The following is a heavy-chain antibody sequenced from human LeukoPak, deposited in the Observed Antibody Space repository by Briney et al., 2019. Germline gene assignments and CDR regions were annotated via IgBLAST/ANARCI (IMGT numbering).Heavy chain of an antibody. V-gene: IGHV3-11*05. CDR3: ARDLGYCSSTRCYDAVDI. D-gene: IGHD2-2*01. J-gene: IGHJ3*02. CDR2: ISSSGSDT. CDR1: GFTFSDHY. Sequence: PGGSLRLSCAASGFTFSDHYLSWVRQAPGKGLYWVSYISSSGSDTKYADSVKGRFTISRDNAKKSMYLQMNSLRAEDTAVYYCARDLGYCSSTRCYDAVDIWGQGTMVIGSS.